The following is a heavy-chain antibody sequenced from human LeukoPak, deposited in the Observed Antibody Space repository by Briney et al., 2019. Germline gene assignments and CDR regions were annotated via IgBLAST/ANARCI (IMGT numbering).Heavy chain of an antibody. CDR3: ARDRERYYYDSSQY. V-gene: IGHV1-18*01. CDR2: ISAYNGNT. D-gene: IGHD3-22*01. J-gene: IGHJ4*02. CDR1: GYTFTSYG. Sequence: GASVKVSCKASGYTFTSYGISWVRQAPGQGLEWMGWISAYNGNTNYAQKLQGRVTMTTDTSTSTAYMELRSLRSDDTAVYYCARDRERYYYDSSQYWGQGTLVTVSS.